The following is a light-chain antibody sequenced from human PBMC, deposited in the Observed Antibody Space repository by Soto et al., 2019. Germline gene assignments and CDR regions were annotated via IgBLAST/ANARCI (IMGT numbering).Light chain of an antibody. Sequence: EIVLTQSPGTLSLSPGERATLSCRASQSVSSSFLAWYQQKPGQSPRLLIYGASSRATGIPDRFSGSGSGTYFTLIISRLEPEDFAVYYCQQYGSSPYTFGQGTKVEIK. V-gene: IGKV3-20*01. CDR3: QQYGSSPYT. CDR1: QSVSSSF. J-gene: IGKJ2*01. CDR2: GAS.